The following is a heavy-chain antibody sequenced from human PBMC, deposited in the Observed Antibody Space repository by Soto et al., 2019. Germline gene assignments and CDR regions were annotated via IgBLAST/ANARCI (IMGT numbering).Heavy chain of an antibody. CDR2: IGGGGTDT. Sequence: DVQLLDSGGGLVQPGGSLTLSCAASRFTFSDFAMSWVRQAPGKGLEWVSSIGGGGTDTYYADSVKGRFTISRDNSKNTLYLQRDSLRDEDTAVYYCAKDAVPYNGKWDWFDSWGQGTLVTVSS. J-gene: IGHJ5*01. V-gene: IGHV3-23*01. CDR3: AKDAVPYNGKWDWFDS. D-gene: IGHD1-26*01. CDR1: RFTFSDFA.